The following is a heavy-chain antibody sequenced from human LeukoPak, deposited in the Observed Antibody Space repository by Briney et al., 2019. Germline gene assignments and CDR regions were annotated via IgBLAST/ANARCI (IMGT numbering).Heavy chain of an antibody. CDR3: ARVGLYCTSTSCYVNWFDP. CDR2: IYSGGST. Sequence: PGGSLRLSCAASGFSSSSYWMSWVRQAPGKGLDWVSVIYSGGSTYYADSVKGRFTISRDNSKNTLYLQMNSLRAEDTAVYYCARVGLYCTSTSCYVNWFDPWGQGTLVTVSS. D-gene: IGHD2-2*01. V-gene: IGHV3-53*01. CDR1: GFSSSSYW. J-gene: IGHJ5*02.